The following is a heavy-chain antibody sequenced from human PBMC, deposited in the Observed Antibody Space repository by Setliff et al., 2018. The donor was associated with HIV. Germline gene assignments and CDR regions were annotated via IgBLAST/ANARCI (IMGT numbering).Heavy chain of an antibody. CDR3: ARGRYRSRWYASDHYYIDV. D-gene: IGHD6-13*01. Sequence: SETLSLTCTVSGGSISSSSYYWGWIRQPPGKGLQWIGSIYYRGSTYYNPSLKSRVTISVDTSKNQFSLKLRSVTAADTALCYCARGRYRSRWYASDHYYIDVWGKGTTVTVSS. CDR1: GGSISSSSYY. J-gene: IGHJ6*03. CDR2: IYYRGST. V-gene: IGHV4-39*01.